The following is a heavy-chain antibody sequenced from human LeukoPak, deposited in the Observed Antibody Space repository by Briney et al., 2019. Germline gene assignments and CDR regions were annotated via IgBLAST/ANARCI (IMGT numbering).Heavy chain of an antibody. CDR1: SGSINSYY. V-gene: IGHV4-4*07. J-gene: IGHJ4*02. CDR2: IYTTGKT. Sequence: SETLSLTCTVSSGSINSYYWGWVRQPAGRGLEWIGRIYTTGKTDYNPSLKSRLTISVDTSKRKFSLNLRSVTAADTAIYYCARHGYTASHYFLDFWSQGTLVTVSS. D-gene: IGHD3-16*01. CDR3: ARHGYTASHYFLDF.